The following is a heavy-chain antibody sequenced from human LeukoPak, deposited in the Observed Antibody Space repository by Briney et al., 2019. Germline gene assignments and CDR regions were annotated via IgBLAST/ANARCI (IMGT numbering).Heavy chain of an antibody. V-gene: IGHV4-59*01. CDR3: ARAIPSGEWLFANHDAFDI. D-gene: IGHD3-3*01. J-gene: IGHJ3*02. CDR2: IYYSGST. Sequence: SETLSLTCTVSGGSISSYYWSWIRQPPGKGLEWIGYIYYSGSTNYNPSLKSRVTISVDTSKNQFSLKLSSVTAADTAVYYCARAIPSGEWLFANHDAFDIWGQGTMVTVSS. CDR1: GGSISSYY.